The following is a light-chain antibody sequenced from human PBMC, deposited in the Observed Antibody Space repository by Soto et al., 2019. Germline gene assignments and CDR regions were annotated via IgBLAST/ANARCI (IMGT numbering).Light chain of an antibody. CDR1: TGAVTSGHY. V-gene: IGLV7-46*02. CDR2: DTS. Sequence: QAVVTQEPSLTVSPGGTVTLTCGSSTGAVTSGHYPYWFQQKPGQAPRTLIYDTSNKHSWTPARFSGSLLGGKAALTLLGAQPEDEADYYCLLSYDAGRSYVFGTGTKLTVL. J-gene: IGLJ1*01. CDR3: LLSYDAGRSYV.